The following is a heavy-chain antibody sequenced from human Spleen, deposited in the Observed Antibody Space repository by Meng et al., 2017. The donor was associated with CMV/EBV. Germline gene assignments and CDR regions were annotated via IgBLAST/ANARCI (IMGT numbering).Heavy chain of an antibody. CDR1: GFNFSRHF. D-gene: IGHD3-9*01. Sequence: GGSLRLSCAASGFNFSRHFMHWVRQAPGKGLEWVTFIQYDGGNKYYADSVKGRFTISRDNSKNTLYLQMNSLRAEDTAVYYCARTDILTGYYGPLDVWGQGTTVTVSS. J-gene: IGHJ6*02. CDR2: IQYDGGNK. CDR3: ARTDILTGYYGPLDV. V-gene: IGHV3-30*02.